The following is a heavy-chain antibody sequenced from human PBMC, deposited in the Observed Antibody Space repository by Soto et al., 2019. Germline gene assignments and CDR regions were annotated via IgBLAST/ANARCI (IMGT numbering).Heavy chain of an antibody. CDR2: ISAYNGNT. D-gene: IGHD1-1*01. V-gene: IGHV1-18*01. Sequence: ASVKVSCTASGYTFTSYGISWVRQAPGQGLEWMGWISAYNGNTNYAQKLQGRVTMTTDTSTSTAYLELRSLRSDDTAVYYCARTRYNWNDGHWFDPWGQGTLVTVSS. CDR3: ARTRYNWNDGHWFDP. CDR1: GYTFTSYG. J-gene: IGHJ5*02.